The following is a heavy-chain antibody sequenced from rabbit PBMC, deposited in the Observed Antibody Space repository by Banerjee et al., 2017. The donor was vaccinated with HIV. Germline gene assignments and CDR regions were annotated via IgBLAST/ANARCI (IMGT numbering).Heavy chain of an antibody. CDR2: IDAGSTGST. Sequence: QSLEESGGDLVKPGASLTLTCTASGIDFSSSYWIYWGRQAPGKGLEWIACIDAGSTGSTNYASWAKGPFPLSKTSSTTVTLQMTSLAAADTATYFCARDGFGTGPDYDLWGPGTLVTVS. CDR3: ARDGFGTGPDYDL. V-gene: IGHV1S40*01. D-gene: IGHD7-1*01. J-gene: IGHJ4*01. CDR1: GIDFSSSYW.